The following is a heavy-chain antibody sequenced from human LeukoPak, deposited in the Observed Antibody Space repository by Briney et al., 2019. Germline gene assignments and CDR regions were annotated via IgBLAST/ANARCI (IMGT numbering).Heavy chain of an antibody. V-gene: IGHV3-7*01. CDR1: GFIYSNSW. J-gene: IGHJ4*02. Sequence: PGGSLRLSCAASGFIYSNSWMSWVRQAPGKGLEWVANIRQDGSERYYVDSVKGRFTISRDNAKKSLYLRMNSLRAEDTAVYYCARDGGTALAGAFDYWGQGTLVTVSP. CDR2: IRQDGSER. D-gene: IGHD6-19*01. CDR3: ARDGGTALAGAFDY.